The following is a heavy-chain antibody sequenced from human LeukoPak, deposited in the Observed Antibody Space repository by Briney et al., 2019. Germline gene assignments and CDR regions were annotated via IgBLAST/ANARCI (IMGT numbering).Heavy chain of an antibody. Sequence: ASVKVSCKASGYTFTSYGISWVRQAPGQGLEWMGWISAYNGNTNYAQKLQGRVTMTTDTSTSTAYMELRSLRSDDTAMYYCARDFAYYDILTGPPTDYYYYGMDVWGQGTTVTVSS. CDR2: ISAYNGNT. CDR1: GYTFTSYG. D-gene: IGHD3-9*01. V-gene: IGHV1-18*01. J-gene: IGHJ6*02. CDR3: ARDFAYYDILTGPPTDYYYYGMDV.